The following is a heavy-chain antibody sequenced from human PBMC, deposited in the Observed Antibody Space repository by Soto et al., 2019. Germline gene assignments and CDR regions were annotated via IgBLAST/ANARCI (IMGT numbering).Heavy chain of an antibody. CDR3: ARTPRGAAADYYYGMDV. CDR1: GFTFSTYS. Sequence: PGGSLRLSCAASGFTFSTYSMTWVRQAPGKGLEWVAVISYDGSNKYYADSVKGRFTISRDNAKNSLYLQMNSLRAEDTAVYYCARTPRGAAADYYYGMDVWGQGTTVTSP. V-gene: IGHV3-30*03. J-gene: IGHJ6*02. D-gene: IGHD6-13*01. CDR2: ISYDGSNK.